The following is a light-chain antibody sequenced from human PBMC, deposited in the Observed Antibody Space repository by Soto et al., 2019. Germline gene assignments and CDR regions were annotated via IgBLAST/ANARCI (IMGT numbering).Light chain of an antibody. CDR1: SRDVGGYNY. CDR2: EVS. Sequence: QSALTQPASVSGSPGQSITISCTGTSRDVGGYNYVSWYQQHPGKAPKLMIYEVSNRPSGVSNRFSGSKSGNTASLTISGLQAEDEADSYCNSYTSSSTLVFGTGTKLTVL. J-gene: IGLJ1*01. CDR3: NSYTSSSTLV. V-gene: IGLV2-14*01.